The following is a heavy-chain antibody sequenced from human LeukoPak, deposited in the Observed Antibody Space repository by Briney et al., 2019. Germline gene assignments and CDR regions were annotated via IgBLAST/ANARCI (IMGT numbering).Heavy chain of an antibody. D-gene: IGHD3-9*01. CDR1: VGSISSSSYY. CDR2: IYYSGST. CDR3: ARDLTTRFQYDILTGGYFDY. Sequence: PSETLSLTCTLSVGSISSSSYYWGWIRQPPGKGLVWIERIYYSGSTYYNPSLKSRVTISVDTSKNQFSLKLSSVTAADTAVYYCARDLTTRFQYDILTGGYFDYWGQGTLVTVSS. V-gene: IGHV4-39*07. J-gene: IGHJ4*02.